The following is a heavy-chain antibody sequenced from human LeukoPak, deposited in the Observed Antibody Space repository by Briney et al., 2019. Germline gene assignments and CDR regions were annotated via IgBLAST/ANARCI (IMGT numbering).Heavy chain of an antibody. J-gene: IGHJ4*02. CDR2: ISAYNGNT. V-gene: IGHV1-18*01. CDR3: ARDSNLQNTVTTHPLGY. Sequence: ASVKVSCKASGYTFTSYGINWVRQAPGQGLEWMGWISAYNGNTNYVQRLQGRVTMTTDTSTGTAYMELRSLRSDDTAVYYCARDSNLQNTVTTHPLGYWGQGTLVTVSS. D-gene: IGHD4-17*01. CDR1: GYTFTSYG.